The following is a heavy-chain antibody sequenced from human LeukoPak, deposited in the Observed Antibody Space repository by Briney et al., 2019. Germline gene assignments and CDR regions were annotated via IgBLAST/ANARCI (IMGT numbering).Heavy chain of an antibody. J-gene: IGHJ4*02. CDR3: ARVLSPGADSSSWFEMAY. Sequence: SETLSLTCAVSGVSISSSNSYWGWIRQPPGKGLEWIGSIYYSGNTYYNASLKSRVTISVDTSKNQFSLKVTSVTAADTAVYYCARVLSPGADSSSWFEMAYWGQGTLVTVSS. V-gene: IGHV4-39*01. CDR2: IYYSGNT. D-gene: IGHD6-13*01. CDR1: GVSISSSNSY.